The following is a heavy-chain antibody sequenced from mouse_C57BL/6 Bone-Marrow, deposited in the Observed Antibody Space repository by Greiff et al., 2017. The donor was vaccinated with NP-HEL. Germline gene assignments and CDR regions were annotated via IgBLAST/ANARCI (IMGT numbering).Heavy chain of an antibody. J-gene: IGHJ2*01. CDR1: GFTFSSYG. V-gene: IGHV5-6*02. CDR2: ISSGGSYT. Sequence: EVMLVESGGDLVKPGGSLKLSCAASGFTFSSYGMSWVRQTPDKRLEWVATISSGGSYTYYPDSVKGRFTISRDNAKNTLYLQMSSLKSEDTAMYYCARHRDGSSYDYFDYWGQGTTLTVSS. CDR3: ARHRDGSSYDYFDY. D-gene: IGHD1-1*01.